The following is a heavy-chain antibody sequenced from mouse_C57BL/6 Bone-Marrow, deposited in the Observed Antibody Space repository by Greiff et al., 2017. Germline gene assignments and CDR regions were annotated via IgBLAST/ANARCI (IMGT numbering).Heavy chain of an antibody. CDR3: ARCYYDWGFYASDY. V-gene: IGHV1-69*01. D-gene: IGHD2-4*01. Sequence: QVQLQQPGAELVMPGASVKLSCKASGYTFTSYWMHWVKQRPGQGLEWIGEIYPSDSYTNYNQKFKGKSTVTVDKSSRTAYMQRSSLTSEDSAVDYVARCYYDWGFYASDYWGQGTSVTVSS. J-gene: IGHJ4*01. CDR2: IYPSDSYT. CDR1: GYTFTSYW.